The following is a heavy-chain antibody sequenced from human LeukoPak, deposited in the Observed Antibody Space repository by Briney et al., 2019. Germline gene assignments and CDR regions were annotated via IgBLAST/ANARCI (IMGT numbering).Heavy chain of an antibody. V-gene: IGHV1-2*02. CDR2: INPNSGGT. J-gene: IGHJ5*02. Sequence: GASVKVSCTASGYTFTGYYMHWVRQAPGQGLEWMGWINPNSGGTNYAQKVQGRVTITRDTSISTAYMELSRLRSDDTAVYYCARGAAGVYTVTTSWFDPWGQGTLVTVSS. D-gene: IGHD4-17*01. CDR3: ARGAAGVYTVTTSWFDP. CDR1: GYTFTGYY.